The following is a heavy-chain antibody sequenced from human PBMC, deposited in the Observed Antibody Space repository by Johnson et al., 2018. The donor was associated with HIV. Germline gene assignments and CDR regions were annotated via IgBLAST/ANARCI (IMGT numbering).Heavy chain of an antibody. D-gene: IGHD5-24*01. V-gene: IGHV3-9*01. CDR1: GFTVSSNY. CDR3: ARACRDGYTCDVFDI. Sequence: QLVESGGGLVQPGGSLRLSCAASGFTVSSNYMSWVRQAPGKGLEWVSVISWNSGSIGYADSVKGRFTISRDNAKNSLYLQMNSLRAEDTAVYYCARACRDGYTCDVFDIWGQGTLVTVSS. J-gene: IGHJ3*02. CDR2: ISWNSGSI.